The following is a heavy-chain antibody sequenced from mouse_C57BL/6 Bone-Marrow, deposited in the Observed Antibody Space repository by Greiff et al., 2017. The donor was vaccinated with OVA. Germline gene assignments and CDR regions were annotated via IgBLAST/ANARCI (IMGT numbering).Heavy chain of an antibody. CDR3: ARHEDGAYYSNYFLSWFAY. CDR2: FYPGSGSI. J-gene: IGHJ3*01. D-gene: IGHD2-5*01. Sequence: QVQLQQSGAELVKPGASVKLSCKASGYTFTEYTIHWVKQRSGQGLEWIGWFYPGSGSIKYNEKFKDKATLTEEKSSSTVYMELSRLTSEDSAVYFCARHEDGAYYSNYFLSWFAYWGQGTLVTVSA. CDR1: GYTFTEYT. V-gene: IGHV1-62-2*01.